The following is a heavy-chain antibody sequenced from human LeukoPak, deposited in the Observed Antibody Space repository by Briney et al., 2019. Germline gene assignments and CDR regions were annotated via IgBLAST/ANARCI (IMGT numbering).Heavy chain of an antibody. CDR2: ISASGGST. D-gene: IGHD5-18*01. J-gene: IGHJ3*02. CDR3: AKDSGYSYGVDAFDI. Sequence: PGGSLRLSCAASGFTFSSYAMSWVRQAPGKGLEWISAISASGGSTYYADSVKGRFTISRDNSKNTLYLQMNSLRAEDTAVYYCAKDSGYSYGVDAFDIWGQGTMVTVSS. V-gene: IGHV3-23*01. CDR1: GFTFSSYA.